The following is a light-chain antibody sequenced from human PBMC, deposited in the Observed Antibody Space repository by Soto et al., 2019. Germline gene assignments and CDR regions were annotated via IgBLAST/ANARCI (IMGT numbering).Light chain of an antibody. CDR3: QQSYTTPWT. V-gene: IGKV1-39*01. J-gene: IGKJ1*01. Sequence: DIQMTQSPSSLSASVGDRVTITCRASQRISSYVNWYQHKPGKPPKLLIYAASTLQSGVPSKFSGSGSGTDFTLTISSLQPEDPATYYCQQSYTTPWTFGQGTKVEIK. CDR1: QRISSY. CDR2: AAS.